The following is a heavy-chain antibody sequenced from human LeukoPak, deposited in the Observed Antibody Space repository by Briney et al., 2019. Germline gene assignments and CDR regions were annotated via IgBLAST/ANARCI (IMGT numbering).Heavy chain of an antibody. CDR1: GYTFTGYY. D-gene: IGHD2-2*01. CDR2: INPNSGGT. CDR3: ARDWSCSSTSCSYYYYYYMDV. V-gene: IGHV1-2*02. Sequence: GASVKVSCKASGYTFTGYYRHWVRQAPGQGLEGMGLINPNSGGTNYAQKFQGRVTMTRDTSISTAYMELSRLRSDDTAVYYCARDWSCSSTSCSYYYYYYMDVWGKGTTVTVSS. J-gene: IGHJ6*03.